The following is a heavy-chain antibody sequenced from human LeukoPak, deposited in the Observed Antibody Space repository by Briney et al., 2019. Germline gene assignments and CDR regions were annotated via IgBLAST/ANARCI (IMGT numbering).Heavy chain of an antibody. Sequence: ASVKVSCKASGYTFTSYDINWVRQATGQGLEWMGWMNPNSGNTGYAQKLQGRVTMTRNTSISTAYMELSSLRSEDTAVYYCARGLYYYGSGTNYYYYYMDVWGKGTTVTVSS. CDR2: MNPNSGNT. CDR1: GYTFTSYD. V-gene: IGHV1-8*01. D-gene: IGHD3-10*01. J-gene: IGHJ6*03. CDR3: ARGLYYYGSGTNYYYYYMDV.